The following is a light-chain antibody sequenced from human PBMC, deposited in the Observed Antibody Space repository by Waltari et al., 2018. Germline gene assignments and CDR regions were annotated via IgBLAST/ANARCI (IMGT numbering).Light chain of an antibody. CDR1: SLRRFY. Sequence: SSELTQDPAVSVALGQTVRITCQGDSLRRFYASWYQQRPGQAPILVLYGQNNRPSGMPDRLSGSTSGNAASLTITRAQAEDEGDYFCHSRDTTSARLFGGGTRVTV. CDR2: GQN. J-gene: IGLJ2*01. V-gene: IGLV3-19*01. CDR3: HSRDTTSARL.